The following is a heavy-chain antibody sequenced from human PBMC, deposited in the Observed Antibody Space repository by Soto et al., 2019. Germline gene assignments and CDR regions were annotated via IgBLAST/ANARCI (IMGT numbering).Heavy chain of an antibody. Sequence: GGSLRLSCAASGFDFSYYAMGWVRQAPGKGLEWVSCISDSGRPTYYADSVKGRFTVSRDNSKKTLYLLMNSLRAEDTARYYCAKDARRSSGWYYFDYWGKGSLVTVSS. D-gene: IGHD6-19*01. V-gene: IGHV3-23*01. CDR1: GFDFSYYA. CDR2: ISDSGRPT. CDR3: AKDARRSSGWYYFDY. J-gene: IGHJ4*02.